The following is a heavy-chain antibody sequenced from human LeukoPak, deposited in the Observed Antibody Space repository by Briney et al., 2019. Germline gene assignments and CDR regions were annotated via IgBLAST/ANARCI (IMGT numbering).Heavy chain of an antibody. CDR1: GFTLISDS. D-gene: IGHD2-15*01. J-gene: IGHJ4*02. V-gene: IGHV3-21*01. Sequence: PGGALLLSCAASGFTLISDSMNSVRQAPGKGLEWDSSFSSSSNYIYYADSVKGRFTISRDNANNSLYLQMNSLRAEDTAVYYCARECSSGSCYEDYWGQGTLVTVSS. CDR2: FSSSSNYI. CDR3: ARECSSGSCYEDY.